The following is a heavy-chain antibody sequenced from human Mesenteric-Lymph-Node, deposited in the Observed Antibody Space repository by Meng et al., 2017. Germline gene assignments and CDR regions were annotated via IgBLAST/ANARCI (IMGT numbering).Heavy chain of an antibody. CDR1: GFTFDDYA. J-gene: IGHJ4*02. V-gene: IGHV3-21*06. CDR3: ARGSTFLDY. Sequence: GESLKISCAASGFTFDDYAMHWVRQAPGKGLEWVSSISSSSNYIYYGDSVKGRFTISRDNSKNSLYLQMNSLRDEDTAVYYCARGSTFLDYWGQGALVTVSS. CDR2: ISSSSNYI.